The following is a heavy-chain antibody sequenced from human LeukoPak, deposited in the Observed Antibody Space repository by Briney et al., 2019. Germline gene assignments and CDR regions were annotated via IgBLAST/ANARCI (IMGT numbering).Heavy chain of an antibody. CDR3: ARGSPDGVNWFDP. Sequence: SSETLSLTCAVSGGSISSGGYSWSWLRQPPGKGLEWIGYIYHSGSTYYNPSLKSRVTISVDRSKSQFSLKLSSVTAADTAVYYCARGSPDGVNWFDPWGQGTLVTVSS. CDR1: GGSISSGGYS. V-gene: IGHV4-30-2*01. CDR2: IYHSGST. J-gene: IGHJ5*02. D-gene: IGHD1-14*01.